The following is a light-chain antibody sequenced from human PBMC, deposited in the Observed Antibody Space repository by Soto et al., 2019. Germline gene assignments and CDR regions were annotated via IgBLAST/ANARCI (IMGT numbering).Light chain of an antibody. CDR3: SSFTTSTTLV. CDR1: NSDVGAYNY. V-gene: IGLV2-14*03. Sequence: QSALTQPASVSGSPGQSITISCAGSNSDVGAYNYVSWYQQHPGKAPKLIIFDVSNRPSGVSDRFSASKSGNTASLTISGLQAEDEADYYCSSFTTSTTLVFGGGTNLTVL. CDR2: DVS. J-gene: IGLJ3*02.